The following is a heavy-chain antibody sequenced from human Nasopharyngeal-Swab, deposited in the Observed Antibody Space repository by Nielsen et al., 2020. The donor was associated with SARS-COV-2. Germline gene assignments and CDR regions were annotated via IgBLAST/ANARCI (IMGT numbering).Heavy chain of an antibody. D-gene: IGHD6-19*01. Sequence: GESLKISCEASGFTFSSYMMTWARQTAGKRLEWVASIGNSGAGTYHADSVKGRFTISRDNFKNTLYLEMKYLRAEDTAVYFCAKSAVAGTERIWYLYYHIDVWGKGTSVTVSS. V-gene: IGHV3-23*01. CDR2: IGNSGAGT. J-gene: IGHJ6*03. CDR1: GFTFSSYM. CDR3: AKSAVAGTERIWYLYYHIDV.